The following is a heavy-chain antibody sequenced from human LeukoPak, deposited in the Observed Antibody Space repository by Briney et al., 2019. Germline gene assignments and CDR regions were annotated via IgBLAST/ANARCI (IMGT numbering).Heavy chain of an antibody. Sequence: GGSLRLSCAASGFTFSDYYMSWIRQAPGKGLEWVSHISSSGSTIYYADSVKGRFTISRDNAKNSLYLQMNSLRAEDTAVYYCARDESTGFGELFPPWGQGTLVTVSS. J-gene: IGHJ5*02. CDR2: ISSSGSTI. CDR3: ARDESTGFGELFPP. V-gene: IGHV3-11*01. CDR1: GFTFSDYY. D-gene: IGHD3-10*01.